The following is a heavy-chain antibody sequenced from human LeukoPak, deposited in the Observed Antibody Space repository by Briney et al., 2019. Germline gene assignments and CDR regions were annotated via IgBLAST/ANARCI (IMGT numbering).Heavy chain of an antibody. Sequence: SETLSLTCTVSGYSISSGYYWGWIRQPPGKGLEWIGSIYHSGSTYYTPSLKRRVTISVDTSKNQFSLKLSSVTAADTAVYYCASMAVGYFDYWGQGTLVTVSS. CDR3: ASMAVGYFDY. V-gene: IGHV4-38-2*02. D-gene: IGHD1-26*01. CDR1: GYSISSGYY. CDR2: IYHSGST. J-gene: IGHJ4*02.